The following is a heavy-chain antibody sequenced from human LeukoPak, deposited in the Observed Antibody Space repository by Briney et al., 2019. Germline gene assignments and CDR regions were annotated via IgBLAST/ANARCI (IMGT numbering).Heavy chain of an antibody. CDR3: AIHHSGVDY. Sequence: GGSLRLSCAASGFTFSSYGMHWVRQAPGKGLEWVAVIWYGGSNKYYADSVKGRFTISRDNSKNTLYLQMNSLRAEDTAVYYCAIHHSGVDYWGQGTLVTVSS. CDR1: GFTFSSYG. V-gene: IGHV3-33*08. J-gene: IGHJ4*02. D-gene: IGHD3-10*01. CDR2: IWYGGSNK.